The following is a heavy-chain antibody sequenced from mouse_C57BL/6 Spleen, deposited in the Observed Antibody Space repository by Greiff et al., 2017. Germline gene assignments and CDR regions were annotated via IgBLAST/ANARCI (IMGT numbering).Heavy chain of an antibody. D-gene: IGHD2-4*01. CDR1: GFTFSSYA. CDR2: ISSGGDYI. J-gene: IGHJ4*01. V-gene: IGHV5-9-1*02. Sequence: EVNLVESGEGLVKPGGSLKLSCAASGFTFSSYAMSWVRQTPEQRLEWVAYISSGGDYIYYADTVKGRFTISRDNARNTLYLQMSSLMSEDTAKDYGTRGSGYYDYDEYAMDYWGQGTSVTVSS. CDR3: TRGSGYYDYDEYAMDY.